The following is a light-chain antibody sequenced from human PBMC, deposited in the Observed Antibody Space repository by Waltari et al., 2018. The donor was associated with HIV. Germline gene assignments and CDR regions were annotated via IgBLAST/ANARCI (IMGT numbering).Light chain of an antibody. V-gene: IGLV2-14*03. J-gene: IGLJ2*01. CDR3: SSYTASSALEI. CDR2: DVT. Sequence: QSALTQPPSVSGSPGQWLTVSCTGPTNDIGTYNFVSCYQQHPGKAPKLVIYDVTSRPSGVSDRFSGSKSGNTASLTISGLRAEDEAHYYCSSYTASSALEIFGGGTKVTVL. CDR1: TNDIGTYNF.